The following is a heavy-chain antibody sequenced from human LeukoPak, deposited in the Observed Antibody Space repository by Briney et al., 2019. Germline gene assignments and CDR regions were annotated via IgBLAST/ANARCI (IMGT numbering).Heavy chain of an antibody. CDR2: IPYDGSKK. D-gene: IGHD1-26*01. CDR3: ARGARWELTTPGFDP. CDR1: GFTFSSYG. V-gene: IGHV3-30*12. Sequence: GGSLRLSCAASGFTFSSYGMHWVRQAPGKGLEWLAFIPYDGSKKDYADSVKGRFTISRDNAKNSLYLQMNSLRAEDTALYHCARGARWELTTPGFDPWGQGTLVTVSS. J-gene: IGHJ5*02.